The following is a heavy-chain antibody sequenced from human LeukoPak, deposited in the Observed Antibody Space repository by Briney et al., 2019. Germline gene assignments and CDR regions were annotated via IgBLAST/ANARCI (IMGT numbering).Heavy chain of an antibody. CDR2: INNVGNII. D-gene: IGHD6-13*01. Sequence: GGSLRLSCAASGFTLTDSYLSWIRQAPGKGLEWVAYINNVGNIIYYADSVKGRFTISRDNAKKSLYLQMNSLRAEDTAVYYCARTIAATGAWFDPWGQGTLVTVSS. CDR1: GFTLTDSY. J-gene: IGHJ5*02. CDR3: ARTIAATGAWFDP. V-gene: IGHV3-11*04.